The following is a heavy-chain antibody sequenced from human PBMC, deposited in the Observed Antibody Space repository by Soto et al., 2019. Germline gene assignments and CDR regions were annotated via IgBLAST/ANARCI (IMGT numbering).Heavy chain of an antibody. CDR1: GFTFSDYY. D-gene: IGHD3-10*01. V-gene: IGHV3-11*05. CDR3: ARAMVRGGDYYYYYGMDV. CDR2: ISSSSSYT. J-gene: IGHJ6*02. Sequence: QVELVESGGGLAKPGGSLRLSCAASGFTFSDYYMSWIRQAPGKGLEWVSYISSSSSYTNYADSVKGRFTISRDNAKNSLYLQMNSLRAEDTAVYYCARAMVRGGDYYYYYGMDVWGQGTTVTVSS.